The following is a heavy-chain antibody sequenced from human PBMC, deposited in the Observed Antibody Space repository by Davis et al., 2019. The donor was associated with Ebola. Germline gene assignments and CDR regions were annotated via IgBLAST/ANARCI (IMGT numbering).Heavy chain of an antibody. CDR1: GYTFTGYY. V-gene: IGHV1-2*06. CDR2: INPYSGGT. J-gene: IGHJ6*02. D-gene: IGHD3-10*01. CDR3: ARDLAITMLYGMDV. Sequence: ASVKVSCKASGYTFTGYYMHWVRQAPGQGLEWVGRINPYSGGTNYAQKFQGRVSMTRDTSISTAYMELTRLRSEDTAVYYCARDLAITMLYGMDVWGQGTTVTVSS.